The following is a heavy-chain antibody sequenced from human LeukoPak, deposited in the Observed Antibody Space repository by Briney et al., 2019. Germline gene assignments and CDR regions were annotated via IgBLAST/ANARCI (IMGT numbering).Heavy chain of an antibody. CDR1: GFTFSSYG. CDR3: AKDHIHNDFWSGYSGY. D-gene: IGHD3-3*01. Sequence: GGSLRLSCAASGFTFSSYGMHWVRQAPGKGLEWLAYVRYDGSNKYYADSVKGRFTISRDNSKNTLYLQMNSLRAEDTAVYYCAKDHIHNDFWSGYSGYWGQGTLVTVSS. V-gene: IGHV3-30*02. J-gene: IGHJ4*02. CDR2: VRYDGSNK.